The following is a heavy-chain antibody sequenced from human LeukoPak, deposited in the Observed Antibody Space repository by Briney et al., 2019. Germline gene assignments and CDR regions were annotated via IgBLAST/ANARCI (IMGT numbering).Heavy chain of an antibody. D-gene: IGHD3-3*01. V-gene: IGHV4-59*12. CDR2: IYYSGST. CDR1: GGSISSYY. Sequence: SETLSLTCTVSGGSISSYYWSWIRQPPGKGLEWIGYIYYSGSTNYNPSLKSRVTISVDTSKNQFSLKLSSVTAADTAVYYCARARITIFGVVQGAFDYWGQGTLVTVSS. CDR3: ARARITIFGVVQGAFDY. J-gene: IGHJ4*02.